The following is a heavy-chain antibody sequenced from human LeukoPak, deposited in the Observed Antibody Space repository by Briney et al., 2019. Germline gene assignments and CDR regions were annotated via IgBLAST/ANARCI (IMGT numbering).Heavy chain of an antibody. V-gene: IGHV1-18*01. D-gene: IGHD1-20*01. CDR2: ISAYNGNT. CDR3: ARALSEVTGTKFDY. J-gene: IGHJ4*02. CDR1: GYTFTSYG. Sequence: GASVKVSCKASGYTFTSYGISWVRQAGGQGREGMGWISAYNGNTNYAQKLQGRVTMTTDTSTSTAYMELRSLRPDDTAVYYCARALSEVTGTKFDYWGQGTLVTVSS.